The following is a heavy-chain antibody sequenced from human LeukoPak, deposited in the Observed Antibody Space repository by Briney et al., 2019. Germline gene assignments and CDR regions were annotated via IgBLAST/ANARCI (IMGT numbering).Heavy chain of an antibody. CDR3: AKLNPPVDSSGYFYASECWFDP. J-gene: IGHJ5*02. V-gene: IGHV3-23*01. D-gene: IGHD3-22*01. CDR2: LSGSGGST. CDR1: GFTFSNHA. Sequence: GGSLRLSCTASGFTFSNHAMSWVRQAPGKGLEWVSALSGSGGSTYYADSVKGRFTISRDNSKNTLYLQMNSLRAEDTAVYYCAKLNPPVDSSGYFYASECWFDPWGQGTLVTVSS.